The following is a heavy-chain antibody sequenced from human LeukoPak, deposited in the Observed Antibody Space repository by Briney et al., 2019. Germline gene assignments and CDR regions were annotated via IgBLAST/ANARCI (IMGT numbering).Heavy chain of an antibody. D-gene: IGHD3-9*01. Sequence: PGGSLRLSCAASGFTFSSHAMSWVRQAPGKGLEWVSTFSGSGGSTYYADSVKGRFTISRDTSKNTLYLQMNSLRAEDTAVYYCAKAGMPNYDILTYFDFWGQGTLVTVSS. CDR3: AKAGMPNYDILTYFDF. J-gene: IGHJ4*02. CDR2: FSGSGGST. V-gene: IGHV3-23*01. CDR1: GFTFSSHA.